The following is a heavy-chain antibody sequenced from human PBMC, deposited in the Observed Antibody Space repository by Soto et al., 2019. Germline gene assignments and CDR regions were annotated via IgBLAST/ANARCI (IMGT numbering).Heavy chain of an antibody. CDR2: IIPIFGTA. D-gene: IGHD2-2*02. CDR1: GGTFSSYA. V-gene: IGHV1-69*13. J-gene: IGHJ6*02. CDR3: ARDCSSTSGYNWPHYYYGMDV. Sequence: SVKVSCKASGGTFSSYAISWVRQAPGQGLEWTGGIIPIFGTANYAQKFQGRVTITEDESTSTGYMELSSLRSEDTAVYYSARDCSSTSGYNWPHYYYGMDVWGQGTTVTVS.